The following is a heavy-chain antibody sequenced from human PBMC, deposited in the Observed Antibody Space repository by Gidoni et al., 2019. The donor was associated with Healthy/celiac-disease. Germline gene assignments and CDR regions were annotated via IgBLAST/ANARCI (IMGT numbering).Heavy chain of an antibody. V-gene: IGHV4-39*07. D-gene: IGHD6-13*01. Sequence: LQLQESGPGLVKPSETLSLTCTVSGGSISSSSYYWGWIRQPPGKGLEWIGSIYYSGSTYYNPSLKSRVTISVDTSKNQFSLKLSSVTAADTAVYYCARAYSSSWYGSKNWFDPWGQGTLVTVSS. CDR2: IYYSGST. J-gene: IGHJ5*02. CDR1: GGSISSSSYY. CDR3: ARAYSSSWYGSKNWFDP.